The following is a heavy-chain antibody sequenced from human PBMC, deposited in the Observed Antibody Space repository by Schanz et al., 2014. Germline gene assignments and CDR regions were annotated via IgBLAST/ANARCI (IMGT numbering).Heavy chain of an antibody. V-gene: IGHV1-18*01. J-gene: IGHJ5*02. CDR1: GYTFTSYG. D-gene: IGHD3-22*01. CDR3: AREVGVYDMSWFDA. CDR2: ISAYNGNT. Sequence: QVQLVQSGAEVKKPGASVKVSCKASGYTFTSYGINWVRQAPGQGLEWMGWISAYNGNTIYAQKLQGRVTMTTDTTTSTSYIELMSQRSDDTAVYYCAREVGVYDMSWFDAWGQGTLVTVSS.